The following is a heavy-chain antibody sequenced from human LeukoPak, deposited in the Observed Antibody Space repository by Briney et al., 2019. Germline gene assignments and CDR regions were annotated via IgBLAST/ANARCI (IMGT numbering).Heavy chain of an antibody. CDR2: ISAYNGNT. CDR1: GYTFTSYG. D-gene: IGHD6-13*01. Sequence: VASVTVSCKASGYTFTSYGMSWVRPARGQGLEWMGWISAYNGNTNYAQKLQGRVTMTTDTSTSTAYMELRSLRSDDTAVYYCARRAAAGTYYYYGMDVWGQGTTVTVSS. CDR3: ARRAAAGTYYYYGMDV. V-gene: IGHV1-18*01. J-gene: IGHJ6*02.